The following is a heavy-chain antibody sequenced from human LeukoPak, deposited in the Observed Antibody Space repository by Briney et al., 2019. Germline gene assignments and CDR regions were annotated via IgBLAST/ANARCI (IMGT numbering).Heavy chain of an antibody. J-gene: IGHJ4*02. V-gene: IGHV3-7*04. D-gene: IGHD3-22*01. Sequence: GGSLRLSCAASGFTFSSYWMSWVRQAPGKGLEWVANIKQDGSEKSYVDSVKGRFTISRDNAKNSLYLQMNGLRAEDAAVYDCARGYYDPGLFDYWGQGTLVTVSS. CDR1: GFTFSSYW. CDR2: IKQDGSEK. CDR3: ARGYYDPGLFDY.